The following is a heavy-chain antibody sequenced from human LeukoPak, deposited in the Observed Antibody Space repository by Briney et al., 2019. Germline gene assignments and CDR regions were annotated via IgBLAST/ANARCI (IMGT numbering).Heavy chain of an antibody. D-gene: IGHD3-10*01. CDR2: ISSSSSYI. V-gene: IGHV3-21*01. CDR1: GFTFSSYS. J-gene: IGHJ4*02. Sequence: GGSLRLSCAASGFTFSSYSMNWVRQAPGKGLEWVSSISSSSSYIYYADSVKGRFTISRDNAKNSLYLQMNSLRAEDTAVYHCARGLQLLWFGEIGYWGQGTLVTVSS. CDR3: ARGLQLLWFGEIGY.